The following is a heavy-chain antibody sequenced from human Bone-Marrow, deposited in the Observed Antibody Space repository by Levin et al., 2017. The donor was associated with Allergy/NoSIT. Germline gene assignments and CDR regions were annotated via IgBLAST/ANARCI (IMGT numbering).Heavy chain of an antibody. J-gene: IGHJ4*02. CDR1: GYSFSDYG. V-gene: IGHV1-18*01. CDR3: ARGQVGFYYDDSTYHI. CDR2: ISGYNGKT. D-gene: IGHD3-22*01. Sequence: ASVKVSCKASGYSFSDYGVSWVRQAPGQGLEWMGWISGYNGKTTYAQKFQDRVTMTTDISTTTAYMDLRSLRSDDTAIYYCARGQVGFYYDDSTYHIWGQGTPVAVS.